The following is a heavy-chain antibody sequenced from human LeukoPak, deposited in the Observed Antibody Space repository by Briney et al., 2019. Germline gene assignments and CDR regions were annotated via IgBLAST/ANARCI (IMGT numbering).Heavy chain of an antibody. Sequence: PSETLSLTCTVSGGTISSSSYYWGWIRQPPGKGLEWIGSIYYSGSTYYIPSLKSRVTISVDTSKNQFSLKLSSVTAADTAVYYCARVRVGAMYYFDYWGQGTLVTVSS. V-gene: IGHV4-39*07. D-gene: IGHD1-26*01. J-gene: IGHJ4*02. CDR3: ARVRVGAMYYFDY. CDR1: GGTISSSSYY. CDR2: IYYSGST.